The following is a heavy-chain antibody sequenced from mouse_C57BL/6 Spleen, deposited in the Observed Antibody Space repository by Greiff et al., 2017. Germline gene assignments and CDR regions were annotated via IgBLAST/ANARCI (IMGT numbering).Heavy chain of an antibody. D-gene: IGHD1-1*01. V-gene: IGHV1-85*01. CDR2: IYPRDGST. CDR1: GYNFTSYD. Sequence: VQLQQSGPELVKPGASVKLSCKASGYNFTSYDINWVKQRPGQGLEWIGWIYPRDGSTKYTEKFKGKATFTVDTSSSTAYMELHSLTSEYSAVYSLARTTTVVAFDYWGQGTTRTVSS. J-gene: IGHJ2*01. CDR3: ARTTTVVAFDY.